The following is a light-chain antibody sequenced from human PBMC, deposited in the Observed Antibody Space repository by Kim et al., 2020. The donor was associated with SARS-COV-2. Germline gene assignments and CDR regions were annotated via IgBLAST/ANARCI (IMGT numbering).Light chain of an antibody. V-gene: IGKV3-15*01. Sequence: SVSPGVRATLACRASHSVSSSLAWYQRKPGQAPRLLIYGASTRATGIPTRFSGSGSGTEFTLTISSLQSEDFAVYYCQQYNYLVTFGGGTKVDIK. CDR2: GAS. J-gene: IGKJ4*01. CDR3: QQYNYLVT. CDR1: HSVSSS.